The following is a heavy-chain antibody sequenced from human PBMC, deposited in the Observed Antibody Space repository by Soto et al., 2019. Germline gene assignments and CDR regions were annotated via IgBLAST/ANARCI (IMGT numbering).Heavy chain of an antibody. CDR3: VKIAEAVAGTVYGY. CDR2: IGRST. J-gene: IGHJ4*02. V-gene: IGHV3-23*01. CDR1: GFTFSNHA. Sequence: GGSLRLSCAASGFTFSNHAMGWVRQAPGKGLDWVSAIGRSTYYADSVKGRFTISSDNSKNTLYLQMNSLRAEDTAVYYYVKIAEAVAGTVYGYWGQGTLVTVSS. D-gene: IGHD6-19*01.